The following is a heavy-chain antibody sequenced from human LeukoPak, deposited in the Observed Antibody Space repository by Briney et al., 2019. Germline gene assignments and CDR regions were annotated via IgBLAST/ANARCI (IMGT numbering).Heavy chain of an antibody. J-gene: IGHJ5*02. CDR3: AREYYGRALDP. Sequence: ASVKVSCKASGYTFTSYGISWVRQAPGQGLEWMGWISAYNGNTNYAQKFQGRVTMTRDTSISTAYMELSRLRSDDTAVYYCAREYYGRALDPWGQGTLVTVSS. D-gene: IGHD2-21*01. CDR1: GYTFTSYG. CDR2: ISAYNGNT. V-gene: IGHV1-18*01.